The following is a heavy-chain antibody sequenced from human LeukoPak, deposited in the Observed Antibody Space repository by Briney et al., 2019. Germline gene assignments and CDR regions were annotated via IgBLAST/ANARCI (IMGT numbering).Heavy chain of an antibody. V-gene: IGHV1-2*02. CDR1: GYTFTGYY. Sequence: ASVKVSCKASGYTFTGYYMHWVRQAPGQGLEWMGWINPNSGGTNYAQKFQGRVTMTRGTSISTAYMELSRLRSDDTAVYYCARFIAVAGKFDYWGQGTLVTVSS. CDR2: INPNSGGT. J-gene: IGHJ4*02. D-gene: IGHD6-19*01. CDR3: ARFIAVAGKFDY.